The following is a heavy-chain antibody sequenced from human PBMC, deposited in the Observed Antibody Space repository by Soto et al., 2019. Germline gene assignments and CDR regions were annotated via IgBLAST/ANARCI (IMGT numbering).Heavy chain of an antibody. Sequence: QVQLVQSGGEVTSPGASVKVSCKTSGYTFSNYGITWVRQAPGQPLEWLGWISLYSDGTNYAQKFQGRVSMTTDTSTTTAYMELRSLRSDDTAVYYCARVVPGAEAWFGPCGQGTLVTVSS. V-gene: IGHV1-18*01. CDR1: GYTFSNYG. CDR2: ISLYSDGT. CDR3: ARVVPGAEAWFGP. J-gene: IGHJ5*02.